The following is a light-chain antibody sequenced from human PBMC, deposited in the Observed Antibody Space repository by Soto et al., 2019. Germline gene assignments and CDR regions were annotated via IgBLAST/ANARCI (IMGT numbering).Light chain of an antibody. V-gene: IGLV2-14*01. CDR1: TSDVGAYDY. J-gene: IGLJ1*01. CDR3: SSYTTSHTYV. CDR2: EAS. Sequence: QSALTQPASVSGSPGQSITMSCTGTTSDVGAYDYVSWYQQHPGKAPKLLIYEASHRPSGVSNRFSGSKSGNTASLAISGLQAEDEADYYCSSYTTSHTYVFGTGTKLTVL.